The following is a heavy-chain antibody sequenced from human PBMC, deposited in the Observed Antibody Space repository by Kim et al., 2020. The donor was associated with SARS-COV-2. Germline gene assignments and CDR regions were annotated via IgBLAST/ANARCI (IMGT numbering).Heavy chain of an antibody. D-gene: IGHD3-9*01. CDR2: INHSGST. J-gene: IGHJ4*02. Sequence: SETLSLTCAVYGGSFSGYYWSWIRQPPGKGLEWIGEINHSGSTNYNPSLKSRVTISVDTSKNQFSLKLSSVTAADTAVYYCARGPSTRYHRNWGQGTLVTVSS. V-gene: IGHV4-34*01. CDR1: GGSFSGYY. CDR3: ARGPSTRYHRN.